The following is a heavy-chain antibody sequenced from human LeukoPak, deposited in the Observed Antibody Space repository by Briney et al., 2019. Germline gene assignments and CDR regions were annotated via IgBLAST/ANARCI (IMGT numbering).Heavy chain of an antibody. CDR1: GYTFTGYY. Sequence: ASVKVSCKASGYTFTGYYMHWVRQAPGQGLEWMGWINPNSGGTNYAQKFQSRVTMTRDTSISTAYMELSRLRSDDTAVYYCARDSPYSSGWYDAFDIWGQGTMVTVSS. D-gene: IGHD6-19*01. V-gene: IGHV1-2*02. CDR3: ARDSPYSSGWYDAFDI. CDR2: INPNSGGT. J-gene: IGHJ3*02.